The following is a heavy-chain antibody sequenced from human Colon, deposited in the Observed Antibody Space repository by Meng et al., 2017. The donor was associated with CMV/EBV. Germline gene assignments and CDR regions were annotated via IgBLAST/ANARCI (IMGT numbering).Heavy chain of an antibody. Sequence: QVQLVQSGAEVKTPGASVKVSCKASGISFPDHYIHWVRQAPGQGLEWMGRINPNSGDTIFAQNFQGRLTMTRDSSISTAYMELTSLTSDDTAVYYCARPEHYYHTSGYPGDYFGYWGQGTLVTVSS. CDR3: ARPEHYYHTSGYPGDYFGY. CDR1: GISFPDHY. CDR2: INPNSGDT. J-gene: IGHJ4*02. D-gene: IGHD3-22*01. V-gene: IGHV1-2*06.